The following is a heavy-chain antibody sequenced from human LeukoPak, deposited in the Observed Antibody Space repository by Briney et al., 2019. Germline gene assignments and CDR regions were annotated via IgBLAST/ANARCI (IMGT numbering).Heavy chain of an antibody. CDR1: GFTFSSNA. CDR3: ARSYSNYGQGYFDY. V-gene: IGHV3-23*01. Sequence: GGSLRVSCAASGFTFSSNAMSCVRQAPGKGLEWVSPISGSGGSTYYADSVKGRFTISRDNSKNTLYLQMNSLRAEDTAVYYCARSYSNYGQGYFDYWGQGTLVTVSS. CDR2: ISGSGGST. D-gene: IGHD4-11*01. J-gene: IGHJ4*02.